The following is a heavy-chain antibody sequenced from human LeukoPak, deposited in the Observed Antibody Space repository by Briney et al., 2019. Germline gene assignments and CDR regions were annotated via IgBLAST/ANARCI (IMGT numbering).Heavy chain of an antibody. CDR1: GFTVSSNY. V-gene: IGHV3-53*04. D-gene: IGHD6-19*01. CDR3: ARDGNSGWYHYFDY. CDR2: LNSGGST. Sequence: PGGSLRLSCAASGFTVSSNYMSWVRQASGKGLEWVSVLNSGGSTYYADSLKGRFTISRHNSKKTLYLQMNSQRAEDTAVYYCARDGNSGWYHYFDYWGQGTLVTVSS. J-gene: IGHJ4*02.